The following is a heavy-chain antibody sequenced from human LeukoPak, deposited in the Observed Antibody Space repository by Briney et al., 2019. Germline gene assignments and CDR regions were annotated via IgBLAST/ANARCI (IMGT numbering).Heavy chain of an antibody. Sequence: SETLSLTCTVSGGSVSSGSYYWSWIRQPPGKGLEWIGYIYYSGSTNYNPSLKSRVTISVDTSKNQFSLKLNSVTAADMAVYYCARYCSSASCYSAFDMWGQGTMVTVSS. V-gene: IGHV4-61*01. CDR2: IYYSGST. J-gene: IGHJ3*02. D-gene: IGHD2-2*01. CDR1: GGSVSSGSYY. CDR3: ARYCSSASCYSAFDM.